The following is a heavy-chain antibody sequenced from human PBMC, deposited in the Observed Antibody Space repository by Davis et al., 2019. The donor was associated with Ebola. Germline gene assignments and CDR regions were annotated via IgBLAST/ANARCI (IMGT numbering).Heavy chain of an antibody. Sequence: PGGSLRLSCAASGFTFSSYAMHWVRQAPGKGLEWVAVISYDGSNKYYADSVKGRFTISRDNSKNTLYLQMNSLRAEDTAVYYCARDLAVVVPAAILYYYYGMDVWGQGTTVTVSS. CDR1: GFTFSSYA. V-gene: IGHV3-30-3*01. CDR2: ISYDGSNK. CDR3: ARDLAVVVPAAILYYYYGMDV. D-gene: IGHD2-2*02. J-gene: IGHJ6*02.